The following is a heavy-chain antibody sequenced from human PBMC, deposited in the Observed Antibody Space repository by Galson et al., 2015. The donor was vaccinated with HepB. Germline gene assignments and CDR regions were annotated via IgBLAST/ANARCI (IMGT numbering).Heavy chain of an antibody. D-gene: IGHD3/OR15-3a*01. V-gene: IGHV3-30-3*01. Sequence: SLRLSCAASGFTFSTYAMHWVRQAPGKGLAWVAVISFDGSSIYYADSVKGRFTISRDNSKNTLYLQMNSLRREDTAVYYCARDKIVGLVDAMDVWGQGTTVTVSS. CDR2: ISFDGSSI. J-gene: IGHJ6*02. CDR1: GFTFSTYA. CDR3: ARDKIVGLVDAMDV.